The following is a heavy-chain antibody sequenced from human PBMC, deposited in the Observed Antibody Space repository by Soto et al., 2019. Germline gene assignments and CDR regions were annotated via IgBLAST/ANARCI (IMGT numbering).Heavy chain of an antibody. V-gene: IGHV3-30-3*01. CDR2: ISYDGSNK. D-gene: IGHD4-17*01. CDR1: GFTFSSYA. J-gene: IGHJ2*01. Sequence: QVQLVESGGGVVQPGRSLRLSCAASGFTFSSYAMHWVCQAPGKGLEWVAVISYDGSNKYYADSVKGRFTISRDNSKNTLYLQMNSLRAEDTAVYYCARPTVTTSWYFDLWGRGTLVTVSS. CDR3: ARPTVTTSWYFDL.